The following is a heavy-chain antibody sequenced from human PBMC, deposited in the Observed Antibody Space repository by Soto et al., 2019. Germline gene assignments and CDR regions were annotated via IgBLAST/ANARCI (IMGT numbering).Heavy chain of an antibody. V-gene: IGHV4-34*01. D-gene: IGHD3-22*01. CDR2: INHSGIT. CDR1: GGSFSDYY. CDR3: ARFPFDSNDWTNPRYFDI. Sequence: QMQIQQWGAGLLKPAETLSLTCAVYGGSFSDYYWSWIRQPPGKGLEWIGEINHSGITNYSPSLKSRVTMSVDTSKNQFSLKLTSVTAADTALYYCARFPFDSNDWTNPRYFDIWGQGTLVTVSS. J-gene: IGHJ4*02.